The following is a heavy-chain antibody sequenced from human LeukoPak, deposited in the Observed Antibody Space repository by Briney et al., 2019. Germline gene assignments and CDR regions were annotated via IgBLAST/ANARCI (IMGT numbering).Heavy chain of an antibody. D-gene: IGHD6-13*01. V-gene: IGHV3-30*04. CDR1: GFSLSTYA. CDR3: VIIRQQLSTGDAFDI. Sequence: GGSLRLSCAASGFSLSTYAMYWVRQAPGMGPEWVAVISHDGNNQYYANSVKGRFTISRDISKNTLYLQMNSLRVEDTAVYFCVIIRQQLSTGDAFDIWGQGTMVTVSS. CDR2: ISHDGNNQ. J-gene: IGHJ3*02.